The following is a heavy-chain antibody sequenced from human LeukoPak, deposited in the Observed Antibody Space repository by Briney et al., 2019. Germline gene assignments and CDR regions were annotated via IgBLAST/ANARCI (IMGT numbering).Heavy chain of an antibody. Sequence: SETLSLICTVSGYSISSTYYWGWIRQPPGKGLEWVGSVFHSGNTYYNPSLKSRLTISADTSKNQFSLTLTSVTAADTAVYYCARDRSVGVLPAPSFDFWGQGTLVTVSS. CDR3: ARDRSVGVLPAPSFDF. D-gene: IGHD2-2*01. CDR2: VFHSGNT. CDR1: GYSISSTYY. V-gene: IGHV4-38-2*02. J-gene: IGHJ4*02.